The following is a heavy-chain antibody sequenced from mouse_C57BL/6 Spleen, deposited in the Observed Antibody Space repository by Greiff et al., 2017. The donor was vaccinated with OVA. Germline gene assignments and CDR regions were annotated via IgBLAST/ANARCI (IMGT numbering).Heavy chain of an antibody. D-gene: IGHD1-1*01. CDR3: ARHPSTTVVAEDYAMDY. V-gene: IGHV5-6*01. CDR2: LSSGGSYT. Sequence: EVKVVESGGDLVKPGGSLKLSCAASGFTFSSYGMSWVRQTPDKRLEWVATLSSGGSYTYYPDSVKGRFTISRDNAKNTLYLQMSSLKSEDTAMYYCARHPSTTVVAEDYAMDYWGQGTSVTVSS. J-gene: IGHJ4*01. CDR1: GFTFSSYG.